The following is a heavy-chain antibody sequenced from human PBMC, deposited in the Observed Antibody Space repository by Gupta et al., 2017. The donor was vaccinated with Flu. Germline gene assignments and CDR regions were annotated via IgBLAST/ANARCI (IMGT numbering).Heavy chain of an antibody. J-gene: IGHJ4*02. CDR1: GFTFSSYW. CDR2: IKQDGSEK. D-gene: IGHD6-13*01. V-gene: IGHV3-7*01. CDR3: ARDRSSSWDSPLYF. Sequence: EVQLVESGGGLVQPGGSLRLSCAASGFTFSSYWMSWVRQAPGKGLEWVANIKQDGSEKYYVDSVKGRFTISRDNAKNSLYLQMNSLRAEDTAVYYCARDRSSSWDSPLYFWGQGTLVTVSS.